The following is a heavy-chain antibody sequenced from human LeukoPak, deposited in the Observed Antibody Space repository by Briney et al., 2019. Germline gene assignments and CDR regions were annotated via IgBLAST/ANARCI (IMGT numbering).Heavy chain of an antibody. Sequence: PGGSLRLSCAASGFTFSNYAMSGVRQAPGKGLEWVSAVSGRDDSTYYADSVKGRFTISRDTSKNTLYLQMHSLRAEDTAVYYCAKWGDYDILTGYYDSDYWGQGTLVTVYS. CDR3: AKWGDYDILTGYYDSDY. V-gene: IGHV3-23*01. D-gene: IGHD3-9*01. CDR1: GFTFSNYA. J-gene: IGHJ4*02. CDR2: VSGRDDST.